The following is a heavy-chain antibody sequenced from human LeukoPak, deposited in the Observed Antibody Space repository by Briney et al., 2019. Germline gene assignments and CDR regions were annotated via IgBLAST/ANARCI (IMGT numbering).Heavy chain of an antibody. D-gene: IGHD3-10*02. CDR2: ITTSGSTI. CDR1: GFTVSSNY. Sequence: GGSLRLSCAASGFTVSSNYMSWVRQAPGKGLEWVSYITTSGSTIYHADSVKGRFTISRDNAKNLLYLQMNSLRAEDTAVYYCAELGITMIGGVWGKGTTVTISS. V-gene: IGHV3-11*04. J-gene: IGHJ6*04. CDR3: AELGITMIGGV.